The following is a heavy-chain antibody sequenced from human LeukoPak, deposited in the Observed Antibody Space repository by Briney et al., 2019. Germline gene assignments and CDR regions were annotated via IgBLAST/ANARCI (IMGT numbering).Heavy chain of an antibody. CDR3: ARWDLSSGYYDY. Sequence: GESLKISCKGSRYSLNNYWIAWVRQMPGKGLEWMGIVHPRDSDTRYSPSFQGQVTISADKSISTAYLQWSSLKASDTAMYYCARWDLSSGYYDYWGQGALVTASS. V-gene: IGHV5-51*01. CDR2: VHPRDSDT. J-gene: IGHJ4*02. CDR1: RYSLNNYW. D-gene: IGHD3-22*01.